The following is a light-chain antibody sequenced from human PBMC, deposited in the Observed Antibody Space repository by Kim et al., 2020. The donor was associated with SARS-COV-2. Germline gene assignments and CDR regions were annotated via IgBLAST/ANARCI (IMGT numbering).Light chain of an antibody. V-gene: IGLV2-8*01. CDR1: SGDVGYYNY. J-gene: IGLJ2*01. CDR2: EVS. CDR3: SSYAGSPRVV. Sequence: GQSVTNTCTGTSGDVGYYNYVSWYQHHPGKAPKLMIYEVSKRPSGVPDRFSGSKSGNTASLTVSGLQAEDEADYYCSSYAGSPRVVFGGGTQLTVL.